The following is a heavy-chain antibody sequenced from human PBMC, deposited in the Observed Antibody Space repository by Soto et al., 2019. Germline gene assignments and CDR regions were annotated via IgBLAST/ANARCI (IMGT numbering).Heavy chain of an antibody. CDR1: GFIIDTYW. D-gene: IGHD6-19*01. Sequence: EVQLEESGGGLVQPGGSLRLSCAASGFIIDTYWMSWVRQAPGRGLEWVANIKGDGSEKYYVDPVKGRFTISRDNAKSSLYLQINSLRAEDTAVYYCARGVSSGWYSGGYYFDQWGQGILVTVSS. V-gene: IGHV3-7*01. J-gene: IGHJ4*02. CDR3: ARGVSSGWYSGGYYFDQ. CDR2: IKGDGSEK.